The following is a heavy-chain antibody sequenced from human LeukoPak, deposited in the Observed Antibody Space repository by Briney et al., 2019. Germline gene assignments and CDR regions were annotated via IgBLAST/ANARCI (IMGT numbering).Heavy chain of an antibody. J-gene: IGHJ3*02. CDR3: ARVRTYYYDSSGSHDAFDI. Sequence: SVKVSCKASRGTFSSYAISWVRQAPGQGLEWMGGIIPIFGTANYAQKFQGRVTITADESTSTAYMELSSLRSEDTAVYYCARVRTYYYDSSGSHDAFDIWGQGTMVTVSS. CDR1: RGTFSSYA. CDR2: IIPIFGTA. V-gene: IGHV1-69*13. D-gene: IGHD3-22*01.